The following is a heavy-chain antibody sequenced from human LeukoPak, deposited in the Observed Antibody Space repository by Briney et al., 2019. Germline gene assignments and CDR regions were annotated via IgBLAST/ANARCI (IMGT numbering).Heavy chain of an antibody. J-gene: IGHJ1*01. D-gene: IGHD6-6*01. CDR3: ARGQYSRCLKHAEYFQQ. CDR1: GGPLSSYY. V-gene: IGHV4-59*01. CDR2: IYYSENQ. Sequence: SEPLSLTCTLSGGPLSSYYWRWPRHPTGKGLEWIGYIYYSENQKYNPPLKSRVTITVDTSKNQFSLKLSSVTAADSAVECCARGQYSRCLKHAEYFQQWGQNTLVTVSS.